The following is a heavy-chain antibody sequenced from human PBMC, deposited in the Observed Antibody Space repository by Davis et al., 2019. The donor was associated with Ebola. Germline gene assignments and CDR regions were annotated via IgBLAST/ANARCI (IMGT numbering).Heavy chain of an antibody. CDR2: MNPNSGNT. CDR1: GYTFTSYD. V-gene: IGHV1-8*01. Sequence: AASVKVSCKASGYTFTSYDINWVRQATGQGLEWTGWMNPNSGNTGYAQKFQGRVTMTRNTSISTAYMELSSLRSEDTAVYYCARQLAYYYYYGMDVWGQGTTVTVSS. CDR3: ARQLAYYYYYGMDV. J-gene: IGHJ6*02. D-gene: IGHD6-6*01.